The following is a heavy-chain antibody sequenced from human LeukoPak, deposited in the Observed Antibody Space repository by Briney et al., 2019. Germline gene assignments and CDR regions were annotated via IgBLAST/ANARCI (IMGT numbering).Heavy chain of an antibody. CDR1: GFTFSSYG. D-gene: IGHD6-19*01. J-gene: IGHJ4*02. V-gene: IGHV3-33*01. CDR2: IWYDGSNK. CDR3: ARGPAVAGNYFDY. Sequence: PGGSLRLSCAASGFTFSSYGMHWVRQAPGKGLEWVAVIWYDGSNKYYADSVNGPFTISRDNSKNTLYLQMNSLRAEDTAVYYCARGPAVAGNYFDYWGQGTLVTVSS.